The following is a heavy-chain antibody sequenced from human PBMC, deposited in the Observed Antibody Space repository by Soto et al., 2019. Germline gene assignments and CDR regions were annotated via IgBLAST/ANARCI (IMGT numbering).Heavy chain of an antibody. CDR3: ARGSGYRYGYWYFDY. V-gene: IGHV4-30-2*01. Sequence: QLQLQESGSGLVKPSQTLSLTCAVSGGSISSGGYSWSWIRQPPGKGLEWIGYIYHSGSTYYNPSHKSRGTISVDRSKNQCSLKLSSVTAADTDVYYCARGSGYRYGYWYFDYWGQGTLVTVSS. CDR1: GGSISSGGYS. D-gene: IGHD5-18*01. CDR2: IYHSGST. J-gene: IGHJ4*02.